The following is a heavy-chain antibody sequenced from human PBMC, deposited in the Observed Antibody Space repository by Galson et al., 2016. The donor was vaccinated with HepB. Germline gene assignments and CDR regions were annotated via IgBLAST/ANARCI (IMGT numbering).Heavy chain of an antibody. Sequence: SLRLSCAASGFSFSTYAMTWVRQAPGKGLEWVSVISGNSTSSYYADSVRGRFTISRDTSKNTLYLQMNSLRAEDTAAYYCAREIFRYNNNYGPWGYWGQGTLVTVSS. V-gene: IGHV3-23*01. CDR3: AREIFRYNNNYGPWGY. D-gene: IGHD5-24*01. CDR1: GFSFSTYA. CDR2: ISGNSTSS. J-gene: IGHJ4*02.